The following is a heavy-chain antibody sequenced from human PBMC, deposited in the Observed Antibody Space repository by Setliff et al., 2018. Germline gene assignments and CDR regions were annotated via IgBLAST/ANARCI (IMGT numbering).Heavy chain of an antibody. V-gene: IGHV4-34*01. CDR2: INHSGST. Sequence: SETLSLTCAVYGGSFSGCYWSWIRQPPGKGLEWIGEINHSGSTNYNPSLKSRVTISVDTSKNQFSLKLSSVTAADTAVYYCAVAHDSSGYTSGYWGQGTLVTVSS. CDR1: GGSFSGCY. D-gene: IGHD3-22*01. CDR3: AVAHDSSGYTSGY. J-gene: IGHJ4*02.